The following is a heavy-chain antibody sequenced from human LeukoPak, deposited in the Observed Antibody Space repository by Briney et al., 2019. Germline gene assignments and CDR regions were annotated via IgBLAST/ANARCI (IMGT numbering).Heavy chain of an antibody. V-gene: IGHV3-66*02. D-gene: IGHD2-15*01. CDR1: GFTVSSNY. CDR2: IYSGGST. CDR3: ARDRGGAESHGFDAFDL. Sequence: QPGGSLRLSCAASGFTVSSNYMSWVRQAPGKGLEWVSDIYSGGSTYYADSVKGRFTIARDNSKNTLYLQMNTLGAEDTAVYYCARDRGGAESHGFDAFDLWGQGTIVTVSS. J-gene: IGHJ3*01.